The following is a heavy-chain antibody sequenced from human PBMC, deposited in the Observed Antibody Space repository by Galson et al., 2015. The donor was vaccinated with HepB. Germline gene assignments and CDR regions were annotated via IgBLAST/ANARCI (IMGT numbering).Heavy chain of an antibody. CDR3: ARSPGRYSSSWDPFDY. D-gene: IGHD6-13*01. J-gene: IGHJ4*02. V-gene: IGHV3-64*01. Sequence: SLRLSCAASGFTFSSFVMYWVRQAPGKGLEYVSGISNDGGSTYYANSVRGRFAVSRDNSKNTLYLQMGSLRAEDMAVYYCARSPGRYSSSWDPFDYWGQGTLVTVSS. CDR2: ISNDGGST. CDR1: GFTFSSFV.